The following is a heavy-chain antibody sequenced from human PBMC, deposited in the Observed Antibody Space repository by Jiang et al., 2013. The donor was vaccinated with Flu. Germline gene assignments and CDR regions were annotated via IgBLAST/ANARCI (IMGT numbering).Heavy chain of an antibody. CDR1: GYNFDKYW. J-gene: IGHJ5*02. Sequence: GAEVKKPGASLKISCQGSGYNFDKYWVGWVRQVPGKGLEWMGFIYPGDSDSRYNPSFRGQVTISADKSINTAYLQWSSLKASDTAMYYCAGTYYYDQGWFDPWGQGTLVTVSS. CDR2: IYPGDSDS. CDR3: AGTYYYDQGWFDP. D-gene: IGHD3-22*01. V-gene: IGHV5-51*01.